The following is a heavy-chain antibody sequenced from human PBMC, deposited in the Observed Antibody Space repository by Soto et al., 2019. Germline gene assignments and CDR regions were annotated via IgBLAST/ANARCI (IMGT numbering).Heavy chain of an antibody. V-gene: IGHV3-33*01. CDR2: IWYDGSNK. Sequence: GGSLRLSCAASGFTFSSYGMHWVRQAPGKGLEWVAVIWYDGSNKYYADSVKGRFTISRDNSKNTLYLQMNSLRAEDTAVYYCARAKGNWNDGSFDAFDIWGQGTMVTVSS. J-gene: IGHJ3*02. D-gene: IGHD1-1*01. CDR3: ARAKGNWNDGSFDAFDI. CDR1: GFTFSSYG.